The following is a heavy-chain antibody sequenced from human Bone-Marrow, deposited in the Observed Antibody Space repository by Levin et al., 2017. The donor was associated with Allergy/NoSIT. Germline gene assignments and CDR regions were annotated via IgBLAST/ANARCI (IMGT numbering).Heavy chain of an antibody. Sequence: PSETLSLTCTVSGGSISNYYWSWIRQPAGKGLEWIGRIYTSGSTDYNPSLKSRVTMSVDTSKNQFSLQLTSVTAADTAVYYCAREHKDYDGDGYYYGCWGQGTLVSVSS. D-gene: IGHD3-22*01. V-gene: IGHV4-4*07. CDR1: GGSISNYY. CDR3: AREHKDYDGDGYYYGC. J-gene: IGHJ4*02. CDR2: IYTSGST.